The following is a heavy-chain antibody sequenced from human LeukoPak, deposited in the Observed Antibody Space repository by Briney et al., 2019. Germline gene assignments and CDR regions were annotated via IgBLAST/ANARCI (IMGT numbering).Heavy chain of an antibody. V-gene: IGHV3-23*01. CDR2: ISGSGGST. CDR3: AKIWLSSSWGDFDY. J-gene: IGHJ4*02. CDR1: GFTFSSYA. D-gene: IGHD6-13*01. Sequence: GGSLRLSCAASGFTFSSYAMTWFRQAPGKGLEWVSAISGSGGSTYYADSVKGRFTISRDNSNNTLYLQMNSLRAEDTAVYYCAKIWLSSSWGDFDYWGQGTLVTVSS.